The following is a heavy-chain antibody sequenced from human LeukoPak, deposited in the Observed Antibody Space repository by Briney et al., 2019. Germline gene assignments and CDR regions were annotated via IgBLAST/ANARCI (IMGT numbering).Heavy chain of an antibody. V-gene: IGHV4-59*08. CDR3: ARLSDFGDWFDP. CDR2: IYYSGST. Sequence: SETLSLTCPVSGGSISSYYWSWIRQPPGKGLEWIGYIYYSGSTNYNPSLKSRVTISVDTSKNQFSLKLSSVTAADTAVYYCARLSDFGDWFDPWGQGTLVTVSS. J-gene: IGHJ5*02. CDR1: GGSISSYY. D-gene: IGHD3-3*01.